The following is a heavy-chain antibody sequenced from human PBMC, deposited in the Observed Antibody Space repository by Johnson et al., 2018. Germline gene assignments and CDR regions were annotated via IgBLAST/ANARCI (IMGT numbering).Heavy chain of an antibody. Sequence: VQLVQSGAEVKKPGESLKISCTGSGYSFTNYYIGWVRQMPGEGLEWMGILHPGKSDGRESPSFQGQVTMSVDTSISTAYLQWRRLETSDTAMYYCVRRSADAIGGTIWCQGTMVTVSA. CDR2: LHPGKSDG. CDR3: VRRSADAIGGTI. D-gene: IGHD1-26*01. V-gene: IGHV5-51*01. CDR1: GYSFTNYY. J-gene: IGHJ3*02.